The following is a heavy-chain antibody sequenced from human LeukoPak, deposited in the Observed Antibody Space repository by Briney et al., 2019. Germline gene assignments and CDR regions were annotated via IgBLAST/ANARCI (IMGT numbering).Heavy chain of an antibody. CDR2: ISSSSSYI. V-gene: IGHV3-21*01. D-gene: IGHD6-13*01. CDR1: GFTFSSYS. CDR3: ARVHSTSRQTDAFDI. Sequence: GGSLRLSCAASGFTFSSYSMNWVRQAPGEGLEWVSSISSSSSYIYYADSVKGRFTISRHNAKNSLYLQMNSLRAEDTAVYYCARVHSTSRQTDAFDIWGQGTMVTVSS. J-gene: IGHJ3*02.